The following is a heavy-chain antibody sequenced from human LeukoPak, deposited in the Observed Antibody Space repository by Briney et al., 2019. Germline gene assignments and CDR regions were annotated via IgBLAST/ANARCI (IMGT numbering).Heavy chain of an antibody. J-gene: IGHJ3*01. Sequence: PGGSLRLSCVASGFTFSSYAMHWVRQAPGKGLEWVAAISYDGSNKHYADSVKGRFTISRDNSKNTLYLQMNSLTAEDTAVYYCARCGGSEPYDAFDFWGQGTMVTVSS. D-gene: IGHD2-15*01. CDR2: ISYDGSNK. CDR3: ARCGGSEPYDAFDF. CDR1: GFTFSSYA. V-gene: IGHV3-30-3*01.